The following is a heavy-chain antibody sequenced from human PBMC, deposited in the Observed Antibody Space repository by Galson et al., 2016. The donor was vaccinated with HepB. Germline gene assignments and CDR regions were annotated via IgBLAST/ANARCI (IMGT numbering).Heavy chain of an antibody. D-gene: IGHD4-17*01. CDR3: YGHLDY. V-gene: IGHV3-15*01. CDR2: IRPQRDRKTP. CDR1: GFTFSKAW. J-gene: IGHJ4*02. Sequence: SLRLSCAASGFTFSKAWFTWVRQAPGEGLEWVGRIRPQRDRKTPVYAAPVEGRFTISRDDSKNTLYLQMNSLTTEDTARYYCYGHLDYWGRGTLVTVSS.